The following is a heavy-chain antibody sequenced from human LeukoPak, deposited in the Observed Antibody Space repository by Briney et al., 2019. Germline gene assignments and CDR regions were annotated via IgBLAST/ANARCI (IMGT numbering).Heavy chain of an antibody. D-gene: IGHD6-13*01. CDR3: GRLGYSSYVGY. Sequence: SETLSLTCTVSGGSISSSSYYWGWIRQPPGKGLEWIGSIYYSGSTYYNPSLKSRVTISVDTSKNQFSLKLSSVTAADTAVYFFGRLGYSSYVGYWGQGTLVTVSS. J-gene: IGHJ4*02. CDR1: GGSISSSSYY. V-gene: IGHV4-39*01. CDR2: IYYSGST.